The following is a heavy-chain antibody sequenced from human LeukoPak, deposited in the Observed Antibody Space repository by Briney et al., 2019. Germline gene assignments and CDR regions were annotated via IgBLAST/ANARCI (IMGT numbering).Heavy chain of an antibody. V-gene: IGHV4-34*01. D-gene: IGHD3-16*01. J-gene: IGHJ3*02. CDR1: GGSFSGYY. CDR3: ARGRITSPHGGRGAFDI. Sequence: SETLSLTCAVYGGSFSGYYWSWIRQPPGKGLEWIGEINHSGSTNYNPSLKGRVHIPVDTTKNQFPRKLNSVTGADTAVYYCARGRITSPHGGRGAFDIWGQGTMVTVSS. CDR2: INHSGST.